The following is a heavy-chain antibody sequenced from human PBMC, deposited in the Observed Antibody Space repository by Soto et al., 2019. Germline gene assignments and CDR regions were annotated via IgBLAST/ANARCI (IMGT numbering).Heavy chain of an antibody. J-gene: IGHJ3*02. Sequence: PSETLSLTCTVSGGSISSGGYYWSWIRQHPGKGLEWIGYIYYSGSTYYNPSLKSRVTISVDTSKNQFSLKLSSVTAADTAVYYCARDLGTDTAMAIDAFDIWGQGTMVT. CDR1: GGSISSGGYY. D-gene: IGHD5-18*01. CDR3: ARDLGTDTAMAIDAFDI. CDR2: IYYSGST. V-gene: IGHV4-31*03.